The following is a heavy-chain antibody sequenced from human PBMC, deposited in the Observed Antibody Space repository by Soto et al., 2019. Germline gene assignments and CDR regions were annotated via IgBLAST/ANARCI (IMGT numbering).Heavy chain of an antibody. J-gene: IGHJ6*02. CDR1: GFTFSDFS. Sequence: EVQLVESGGGLVKPGGSLRLSCAASGFTFSDFSMTWVRQAPGKGLEWVSSLSSGSSYIYYSDSVKGRFTISRDNSKNSLDLRMNSLRADDAAVYYCERIYGGGVVNGMDVWGQGTTVTVSS. D-gene: IGHD1-26*01. CDR3: ERIYGGGVVNGMDV. V-gene: IGHV3-21*01. CDR2: LSSGSSYI.